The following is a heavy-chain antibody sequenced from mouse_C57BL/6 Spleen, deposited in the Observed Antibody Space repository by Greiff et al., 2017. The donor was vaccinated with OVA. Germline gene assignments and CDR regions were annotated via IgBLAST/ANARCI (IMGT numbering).Heavy chain of an antibody. J-gene: IGHJ2*01. CDR3: AREGDGSDY. Sequence: QVQLKQSGAELVRPGTSVKVSCKASGYAFTNYLIEWVKQRPGQGLEWIGVINPGSGGTNYNEKFKGKATLTADKSSSTAYMQLSSLTSEDSAVYFCAREGDGSDYWGQGTTLTVSS. CDR2: INPGSGGT. CDR1: GYAFTNYL. D-gene: IGHD3-3*01. V-gene: IGHV1-54*01.